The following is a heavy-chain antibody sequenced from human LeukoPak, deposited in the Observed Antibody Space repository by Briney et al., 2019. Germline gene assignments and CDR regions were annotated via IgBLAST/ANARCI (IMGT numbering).Heavy chain of an antibody. CDR1: GFTFDDYA. V-gene: IGHV3-9*01. J-gene: IGHJ4*02. D-gene: IGHD5-18*01. CDR2: ISWNSGSI. CDR3: AKSPGPLRRGYSYDFDY. Sequence: PGGSLRLSCAASGFTFDDYAMHWVRQAPGKGLEWVSGISWNSGSIGYADSVKGRFTISRDNAKNSLYLQMNSLRAEDTALYYCAKSPGPLRRGYSYDFDYWGQGTLVTVSS.